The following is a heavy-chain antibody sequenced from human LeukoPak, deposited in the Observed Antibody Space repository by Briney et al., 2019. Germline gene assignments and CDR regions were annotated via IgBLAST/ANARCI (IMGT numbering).Heavy chain of an antibody. CDR1: GGSFSTYY. J-gene: IGHJ3*02. D-gene: IGHD2-21*02. Sequence: SETLSLTCAASGGSFSTYYWSWIRQAAGKGLEWIGRIYTSGSTNYNPSLKSRVTMSVDTSKNQFSLNLRSVTAADTAVYYCARLPGGDSSSVVAFDIWGQGTMVTVSS. CDR3: ARLPGGDSSSVVAFDI. V-gene: IGHV4-4*07. CDR2: IYTSGST.